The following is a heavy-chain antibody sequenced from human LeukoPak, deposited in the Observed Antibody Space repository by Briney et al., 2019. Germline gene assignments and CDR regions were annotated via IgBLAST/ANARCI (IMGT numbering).Heavy chain of an antibody. D-gene: IGHD2-8*01. CDR2: IQSGGNT. V-gene: IGHV3-66*01. J-gene: IGHJ3*02. Sequence: GGSLRLSCAASGITVSYNYMSWVRQAPGKGLEWVSVIQSGGNTYYAGSVKGRFSISRDNSKNTLYLQMSSLRAEDTAVYYCARTNVRAFDIWGQGTMVTVSS. CDR3: ARTNVRAFDI. CDR1: GITVSYNY.